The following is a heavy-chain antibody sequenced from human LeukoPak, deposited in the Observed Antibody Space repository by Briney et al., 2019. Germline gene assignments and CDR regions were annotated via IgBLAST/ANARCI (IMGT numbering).Heavy chain of an antibody. V-gene: IGHV4-34*01. CDR1: GGSFSGYY. CDR2: INHSGST. D-gene: IGHD3-22*01. Sequence: SETLSLTCAVYGGSFSGYYWSWIRQPPGKGLEWIGEINHSGSTKYKPSLKSRVTISVGTSKKQVSLKLNSMTAADTAVYYCAREGPRDSSGYYLDYWGQGTLVTVSS. CDR3: AREGPRDSSGYYLDY. J-gene: IGHJ4*02.